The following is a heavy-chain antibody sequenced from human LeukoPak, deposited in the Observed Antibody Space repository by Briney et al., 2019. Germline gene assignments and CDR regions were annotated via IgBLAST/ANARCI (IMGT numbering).Heavy chain of an antibody. Sequence: GGSLRLSCVASGFTFSSYCMNWVREAPGKGVEWVSYISNLSGKIYYVDSVRGRFTISRDNAKNSLYLQMNSLRAEDTAVYYCARESIVVVPAADHYYYGMDVWGQGTTVTVSS. CDR3: ARESIVVVPAADHYYYGMDV. V-gene: IGHV3-48*04. CDR2: ISNLSGKI. J-gene: IGHJ6*02. D-gene: IGHD2-2*01. CDR1: GFTFSSYC.